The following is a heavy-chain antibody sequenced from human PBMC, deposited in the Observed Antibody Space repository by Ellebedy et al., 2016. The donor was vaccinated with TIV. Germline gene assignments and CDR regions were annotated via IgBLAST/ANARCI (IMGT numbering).Heavy chain of an antibody. CDR1: GFTFSSYS. Sequence: GGSLRLSXAASGFTFSSYSMNWVRQAPGKGLEWVSSISSSSSYIYYADSVKGRFTISRDNAKNSLYLQMNSLRDEDTAVYYCARGSGPTNTLDYWGQGTLVTVSS. V-gene: IGHV3-21*01. J-gene: IGHJ4*02. CDR2: ISSSSSYI. D-gene: IGHD2-15*01. CDR3: ARGSGPTNTLDY.